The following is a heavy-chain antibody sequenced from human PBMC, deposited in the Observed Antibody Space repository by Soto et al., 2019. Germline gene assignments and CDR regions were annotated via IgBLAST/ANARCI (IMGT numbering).Heavy chain of an antibody. CDR3: ARRPSYCSGGSCYSYGAFDI. Sequence: EVQLVESGGGLVQPGGSLRLSCAASGFTFSSYAMHWVRQAPGKGLEYVSAISSNGGSTYYANSVKGRFTISRDNSKNTLYLQMDSLRAEDMAVYYCARRPSYCSGGSCYSYGAFDIWGQGTMVTVSS. V-gene: IGHV3-64*01. CDR1: GFTFSSYA. CDR2: ISSNGGST. D-gene: IGHD2-15*01. J-gene: IGHJ3*02.